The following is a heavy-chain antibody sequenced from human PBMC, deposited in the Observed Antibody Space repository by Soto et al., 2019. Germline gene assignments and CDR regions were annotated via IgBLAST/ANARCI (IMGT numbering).Heavy chain of an antibody. J-gene: IGHJ4*02. CDR2: IRGSGERT. D-gene: IGHD5-18*01. CDR3: ASFVRGGYNYGYSAD. Sequence: GGSLRLSCAASGVTFSRYGMIWVRQAPGKGLEWVSSIRGSGERTYYADSVQDWFTISRANSKNTLYLQMNSLRAEDTAVYDCASFVRGGYNYGYSADWGQGSLVTVSS. V-gene: IGHV3-23*01. CDR1: GVTFSRYG.